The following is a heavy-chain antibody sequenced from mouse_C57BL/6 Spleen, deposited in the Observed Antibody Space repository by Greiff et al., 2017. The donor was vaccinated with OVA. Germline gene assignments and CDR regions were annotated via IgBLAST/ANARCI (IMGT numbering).Heavy chain of an antibody. J-gene: IGHJ4*01. CDR3: ARDYGRDYYAMDD. CDR1: GFTFSDYG. D-gene: IGHD1-1*01. V-gene: IGHV5-17*01. CDR2: ISSGSSTI. Sequence: EVKLVESGGGLVKPGGSLKLSCAASGFTFSDYGMHWVRQAPEKGLEWVAYISSGSSTIYYADTVKGRFTISRDNAKNTLFLQMTSLRSEDTAMYYCARDYGRDYYAMDDWGQGTSVTVSS.